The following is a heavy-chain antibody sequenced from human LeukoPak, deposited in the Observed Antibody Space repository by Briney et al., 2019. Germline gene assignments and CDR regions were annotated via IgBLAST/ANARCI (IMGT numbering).Heavy chain of an antibody. CDR1: GFTFSNAW. Sequence: GGSLRLSCAASGFTFSNAWMSWVRQAPGKGLEWVGRIKSKTDGGTTDYAAPVKGRFTTSRDDSKNTLYLQMNSLKTEDTAVYYCTTVGYCSGGSCYDLHVAFDIWGQGTMVTVSS. D-gene: IGHD2-15*01. CDR3: TTVGYCSGGSCYDLHVAFDI. CDR2: IKSKTDGGTT. J-gene: IGHJ3*02. V-gene: IGHV3-15*01.